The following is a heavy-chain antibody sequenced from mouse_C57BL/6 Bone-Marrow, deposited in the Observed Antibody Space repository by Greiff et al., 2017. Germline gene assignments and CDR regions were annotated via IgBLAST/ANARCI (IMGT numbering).Heavy chain of an antibody. CDR1: GFTFSDYY. J-gene: IGHJ1*03. D-gene: IGHD1-1*02. Sequence: EVKLVESGGGLVQPGGSLKLSCAASGFTFSDYYMYWVRQTPEKRLEWVAYISNGGGSTYYPDTVKGRFTISRDNAKNTLYLQMSRLKSEDTAMYYGARRLWKGYFDVWGTGTTVTVSS. CDR2: ISNGGGST. V-gene: IGHV5-12*01. CDR3: ARRLWKGYFDV.